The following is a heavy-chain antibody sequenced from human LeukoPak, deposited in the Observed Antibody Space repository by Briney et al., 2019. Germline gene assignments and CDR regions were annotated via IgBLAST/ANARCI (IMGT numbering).Heavy chain of an antibody. J-gene: IGHJ4*02. CDR1: GGSLSGYY. V-gene: IGHV4-34*01. CDR2: INHSGST. Sequence: SETLSLTCAVYGGSLSGYYWSWIRQPPGKGLEWIGEINHSGSTNYNPSLKSRVTISVDTSKNQFSLKLSSVTAADTAVYYCARGSGRFYDFWSGYYFDYWGQGTLVTVSS. D-gene: IGHD3-3*01. CDR3: ARGSGRFYDFWSGYYFDY.